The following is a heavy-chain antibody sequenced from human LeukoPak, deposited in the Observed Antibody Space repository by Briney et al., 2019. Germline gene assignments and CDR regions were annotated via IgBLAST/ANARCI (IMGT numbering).Heavy chain of an antibody. V-gene: IGHV4-59*01. J-gene: IGHJ6*02. CDR2: IYYSGST. Sequence: SETLSLTCTVSGGSISSYYWSWIRQPPGKGLEWIGYIYYSGSTNYNPSLKSRVTISVDTSKNQFSLKLSSVTAADTAEYYCARADGSFWSGLYGMDVWGQGTTVTVSS. CDR1: GGSISSYY. D-gene: IGHD3-3*01. CDR3: ARADGSFWSGLYGMDV.